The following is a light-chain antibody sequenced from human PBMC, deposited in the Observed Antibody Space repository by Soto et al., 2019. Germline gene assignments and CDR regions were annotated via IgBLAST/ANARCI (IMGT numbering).Light chain of an antibody. Sequence: DIQMTQSPSTLSASLGDRVTITCRASQGISRWLAWYQQKPGKAPKVLIYDASNLESVVPSRFSGSGSGTEFTLTISSLQPDDFATYYCQHYNSYSMYTFGQGTKVEI. CDR2: DAS. V-gene: IGKV1-5*01. J-gene: IGKJ2*01. CDR3: QHYNSYSMYT. CDR1: QGISRW.